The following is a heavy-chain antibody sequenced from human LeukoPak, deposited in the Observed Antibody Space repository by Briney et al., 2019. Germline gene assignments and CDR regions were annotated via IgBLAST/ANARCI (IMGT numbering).Heavy chain of an antibody. V-gene: IGHV1-18*01. CDR1: GFTFKRYG. CDR2: ISAYNGNT. CDR3: ARDGDPYTSGWPEY. J-gene: IGHJ4*02. Sequence: ASATVSCKASGFTFKRYGITWVRQAPGQGLEWMGWISAYNGNTNYEQNLQGRVTMTTDPSTSTAYMELRSLRSDDTAIYYCARDGDPYTSGWPEYWGQGTLVTVSS. D-gene: IGHD6-19*01.